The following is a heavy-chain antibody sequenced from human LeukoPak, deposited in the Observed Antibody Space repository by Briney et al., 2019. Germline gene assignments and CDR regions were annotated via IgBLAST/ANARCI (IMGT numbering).Heavy chain of an antibody. CDR2: IYYSGST. V-gene: IGHV4-59*01. J-gene: IGHJ6*02. CDR3: ARQYYYGMDV. CDR1: GGSISSYY. Sequence: SETLSHTCTVSGGSISSYYWSWIRQPPGKGLEWIGYIYYSGSTNYNPSLKSRVTIPVDTSKNQSSLKLSSVTAADTAVYYCARQYYYGMDVWGQGSTVAVSS.